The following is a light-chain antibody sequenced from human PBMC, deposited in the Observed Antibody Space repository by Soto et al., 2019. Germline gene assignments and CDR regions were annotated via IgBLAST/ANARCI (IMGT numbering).Light chain of an antibody. Sequence: QSALTQPASVSGSPGQSITISCTGSSSDVGGYNYVSWYQQNPGKAPKLMIYDVSNRPSGVSNRFSGSKSGNTASLTISGRQAEDEGDYYCSSYISSSTVVFGGGTKLTVL. V-gene: IGLV2-14*01. CDR2: DVS. CDR3: SSYISSSTVV. J-gene: IGLJ2*01. CDR1: SSDVGGYNY.